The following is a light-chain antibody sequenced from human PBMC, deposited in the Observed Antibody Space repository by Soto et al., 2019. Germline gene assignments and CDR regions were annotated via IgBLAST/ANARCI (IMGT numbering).Light chain of an antibody. J-gene: IGKJ1*01. Sequence: EIVLTQSPATLSVSPGDRATLSCRASESVTSSLAWYQQKPGQAPRLLIYGASTRATGIPARFSGSGSGTEFTLTISRLQSEDFSVYYCQQYNNWPRTFGQGTKVDIK. CDR1: ESVTSS. CDR2: GAS. V-gene: IGKV3-15*01. CDR3: QQYNNWPRT.